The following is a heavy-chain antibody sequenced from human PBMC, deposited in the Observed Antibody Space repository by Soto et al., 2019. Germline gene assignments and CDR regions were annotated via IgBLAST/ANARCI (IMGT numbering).Heavy chain of an antibody. CDR3: AKDLFPTTVPFWGFDY. Sequence: QVQLVEAGGGVVQPGRSLRLSCAASGFTLSSYGMHWVRQAPGKRLEWVAVISYDGSNKYYADSVNGRFTICRDNSKNTLDLQMNSLRSEDTAVYYCAKDLFPTTVPFWGFDYWGQGTLVTDSS. CDR2: ISYDGSNK. D-gene: IGHD4-4*01. CDR1: GFTLSSYG. V-gene: IGHV3-30*18. J-gene: IGHJ4*02.